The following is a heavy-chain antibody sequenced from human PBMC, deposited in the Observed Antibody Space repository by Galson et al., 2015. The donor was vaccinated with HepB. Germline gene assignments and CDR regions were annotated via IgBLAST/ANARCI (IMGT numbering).Heavy chain of an antibody. Sequence: SLRLSCAASGFTFSSYAMHWVRQAPGKGLEWVAVISYDGSNKYYADSAKGRFTIFRDNSKNTLYLQMNSLRAEDTAVYYCARPNWNYPYYYYYYGMDVWGQGTTVTVSS. CDR3: ARPNWNYPYYYYYYGMDV. CDR1: GFTFSSYA. J-gene: IGHJ6*02. D-gene: IGHD1-7*01. CDR2: ISYDGSNK. V-gene: IGHV3-30-3*01.